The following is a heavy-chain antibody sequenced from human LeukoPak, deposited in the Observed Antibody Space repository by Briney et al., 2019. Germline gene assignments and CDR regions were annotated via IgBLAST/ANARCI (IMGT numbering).Heavy chain of an antibody. Sequence: GGSLRLSCAASGFTFSSYAMTWVRQAPGKGLEWVSAICGSGGSTYYADSVKGRFTICRDNSKITLHLQMNSLRAEDTAVYYCAKPKAGYCSGGSCYYDYWGQGTLVTVSS. CDR3: AKPKAGYCSGGSCYYDY. CDR2: ICGSGGST. D-gene: IGHD2-15*01. V-gene: IGHV3-23*01. J-gene: IGHJ4*02. CDR1: GFTFSSYA.